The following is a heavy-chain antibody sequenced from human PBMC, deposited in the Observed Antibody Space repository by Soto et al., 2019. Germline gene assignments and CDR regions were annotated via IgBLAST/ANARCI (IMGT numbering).Heavy chain of an antibody. J-gene: IGHJ5*02. Sequence: TLSLTGAVSGGSISSGGYSWSWIRQPPGKGLEWIGYIYHSGSTYYNPSLKSRVTISVDRSKNQFSLKLSSVTAADTAVYYCASRNWNYGWFDPWGQGTLVTVSS. CDR1: GGSISSGGYS. V-gene: IGHV4-30-2*01. CDR3: ASRNWNYGWFDP. D-gene: IGHD1-7*01. CDR2: IYHSGST.